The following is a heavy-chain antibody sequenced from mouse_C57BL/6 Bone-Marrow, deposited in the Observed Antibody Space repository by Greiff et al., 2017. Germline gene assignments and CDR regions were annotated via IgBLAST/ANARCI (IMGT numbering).Heavy chain of an antibody. V-gene: IGHV1-64*01. J-gene: IGHJ4*01. D-gene: IGHD2-4*01. CDR1: GYTFTNYW. CDR3: ARSYDYDDYTMDY. Sequence: QVQLQQPGAELVKPGASVKLSCKASGYTFTNYWMHWVKQRPGQGLEWIGMMHPNGGSPEYNEMFKSEATLSVDKSSRTAYMELSSLTSEDSAVYYCARSYDYDDYTMDYWGQGTSVTVSS. CDR2: MHPNGGSP.